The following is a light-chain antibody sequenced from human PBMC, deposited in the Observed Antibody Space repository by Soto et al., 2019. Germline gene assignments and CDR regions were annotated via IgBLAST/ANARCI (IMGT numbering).Light chain of an antibody. J-gene: IGKJ1*01. CDR3: QQYSDSPRT. CDR1: QSVNSNY. V-gene: IGKV3-20*01. Sequence: EIVLTQSPGTLSLSPGERATLSCRASQSVNSNYLAWFQQKPGQAPRLLIYGASSRATGIPDRFSDSGSGTDFTLTISRLEPEDCAVYYCQQYSDSPRTFGQGTKVEIK. CDR2: GAS.